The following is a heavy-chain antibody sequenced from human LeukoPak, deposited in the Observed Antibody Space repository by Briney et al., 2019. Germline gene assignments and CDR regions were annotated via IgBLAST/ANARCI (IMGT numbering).Heavy chain of an antibody. Sequence: ASVKVSCKASGYTFTNYYMHWVRQAPGQGLEWVGLISPTGSYTNYAQKFQGRVTMTRDKSTTTAYMELSSLRSDDTAVYYCAREESGGYFDYWGQGTLVSVSS. D-gene: IGHD2-8*02. CDR2: ISPTGSYT. V-gene: IGHV1-46*01. J-gene: IGHJ4*02. CDR1: GYTFTNYY. CDR3: AREESGGYFDY.